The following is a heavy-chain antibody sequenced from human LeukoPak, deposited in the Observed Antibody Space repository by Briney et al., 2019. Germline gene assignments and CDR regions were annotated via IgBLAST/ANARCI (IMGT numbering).Heavy chain of an antibody. V-gene: IGHV3-30-3*01. CDR3: AGEIFNGFDI. J-gene: IGHJ3*02. CDR1: GFTFRSYG. CDR2: ISYDGSNK. Sequence: GGSLRLSCAASGFTFRSYGVHWVRQAPGKGLEWVAVISYDGSNKDYADSVKGRFTISRDNSKNTLYLQMNSLRVEDTAVYYCAGEIFNGFDIWGQGTMVTVSS.